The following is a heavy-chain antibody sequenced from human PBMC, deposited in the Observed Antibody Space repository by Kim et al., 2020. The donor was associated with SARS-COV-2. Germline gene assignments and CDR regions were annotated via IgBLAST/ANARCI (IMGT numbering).Heavy chain of an antibody. Sequence: SETLSLTCSVSGGSISGNYWSWIRQSPGKGLEWIGYIFYSGTTNYNPSLKSRVTISVDTSKNQFSLKLTSLTAVDTAVYYCARGPIALTGTYAFDIWGQGTMVIVSS. D-gene: IGHD6-19*01. V-gene: IGHV4-59*08. CDR3: ARGPIALTGTYAFDI. J-gene: IGHJ3*02. CDR2: IFYSGTT. CDR1: GGSISGNY.